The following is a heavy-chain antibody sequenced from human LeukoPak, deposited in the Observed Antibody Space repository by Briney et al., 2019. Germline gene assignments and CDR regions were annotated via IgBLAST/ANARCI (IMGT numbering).Heavy chain of an antibody. CDR3: ARRAKGWWWRGDAFDI. J-gene: IGHJ3*02. CDR1: GYTFTSYA. D-gene: IGHD2-21*01. CDR2: INTNTGNP. Sequence: ASVKVSCKASGYTFTSYAMNWVRQAPGQGLEWMGWINTNTGNPTYAQGFTGRFVFSLDTSVSTAYLQISSLKAEDTAVYYCARRAKGWWWRGDAFDIWGQGTMVTVSS. V-gene: IGHV7-4-1*02.